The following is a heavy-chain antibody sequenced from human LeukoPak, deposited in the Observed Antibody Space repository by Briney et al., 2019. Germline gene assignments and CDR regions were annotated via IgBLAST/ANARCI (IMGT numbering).Heavy chain of an antibody. Sequence: GGSLRLSCAASGFTFSIYWMRWVRQAPGKGLEWVANINQDGSQKYYVDSVKGRFTISRDNAKNSFFLQMSSLRAEDTSVYYCARDSIAARRMDYWGQGTLVTVSS. CDR2: INQDGSQK. J-gene: IGHJ4*02. CDR1: GFTFSIYW. V-gene: IGHV3-7*01. CDR3: ARDSIAARRMDY. D-gene: IGHD6-6*01.